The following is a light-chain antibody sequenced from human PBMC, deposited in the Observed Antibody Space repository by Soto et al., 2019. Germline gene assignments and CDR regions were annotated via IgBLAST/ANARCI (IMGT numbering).Light chain of an antibody. V-gene: IGKV3-20*01. CDR2: GAS. CDR1: HSVSSSY. CDR3: QEYGRSLGT. Sequence: EFVLTQSPGTLSLSPGERATLSCRASHSVSSSYLAWYQQKPGQAPRLLIYGASSRATGIPDRFSGSGSGTDFTLTISRLGPEDFAVYYCQEYGRSLGTIGRGTKVEIK. J-gene: IGKJ1*01.